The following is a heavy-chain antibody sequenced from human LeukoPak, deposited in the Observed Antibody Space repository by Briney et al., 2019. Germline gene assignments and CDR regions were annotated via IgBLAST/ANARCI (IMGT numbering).Heavy chain of an antibody. D-gene: IGHD4-23*01. V-gene: IGHV3-23*01. CDR2: ISGGSGGT. CDR1: GFTFSNYA. J-gene: IGHJ4*02. CDR3: AKDPLSYGGHYFDY. Sequence: GGSLRLSCAASGFTFSNYAMSWVRQAPGKGLEWVSAISGGSGGTYADSEKGRFTSYRDNPKNTLYLQRQRLRADDTAVYYCAKDPLSYGGHYFDYWGQGTLVTVSS.